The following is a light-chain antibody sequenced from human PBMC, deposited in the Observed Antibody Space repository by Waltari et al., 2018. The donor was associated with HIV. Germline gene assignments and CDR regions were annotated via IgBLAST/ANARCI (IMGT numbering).Light chain of an antibody. V-gene: IGLV3-21*04. Sequence: SYVLTQPPPVSVAPGKTARITCGGNNLGSKSVHWYQQKPGQAPVLVIYVDGDRPSGIPERFSGSNSGNTATLTISRVEAGDEADYYCQVWDSSSDHYVFGTGTKVTVL. CDR2: VDG. CDR3: QVWDSSSDHYV. J-gene: IGLJ1*01. CDR1: NLGSKS.